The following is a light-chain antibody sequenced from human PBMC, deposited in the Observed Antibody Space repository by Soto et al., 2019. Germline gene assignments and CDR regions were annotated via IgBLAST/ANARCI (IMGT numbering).Light chain of an antibody. J-gene: IGKJ1*01. CDR3: QQYKSFSRT. V-gene: IGKV1-5*03. CDR1: QDVGDW. Sequence: DIQMTQSPSTLSASVGDRVTITCRASQDVGDWLDWYQHKPGKAPNLLIYKASTLEGGVPSRFSGSGSGTEFTLTISSLQPDDFATYFCQQYKSFSRTFAQGTKVEFK. CDR2: KAS.